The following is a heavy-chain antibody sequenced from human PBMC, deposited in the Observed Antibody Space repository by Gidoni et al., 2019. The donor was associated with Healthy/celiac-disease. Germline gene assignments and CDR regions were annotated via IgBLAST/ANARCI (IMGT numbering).Heavy chain of an antibody. V-gene: IGHV3-11*01. D-gene: IGHD3-3*01. J-gene: IGHJ3*02. CDR1: GFTFSDYY. CDR3: ARDLQLRFLEWSSFDAFDI. Sequence: QVQLVESGGGLVKPGGSLRLSCAASGFTFSDYYLRWIRQAPGKGLEWVSYISSSGSTIYYADSVKGRFTISRDNAKNSLYLQMNSLRAEDTAVYYCARDLQLRFLEWSSFDAFDIWGQGTMVTVSS. CDR2: ISSSGSTI.